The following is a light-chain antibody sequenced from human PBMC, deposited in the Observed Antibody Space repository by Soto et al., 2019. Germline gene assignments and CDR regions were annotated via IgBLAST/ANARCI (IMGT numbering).Light chain of an antibody. Sequence: QSALTQPASVSGSPGQSITVSCTGSSSDFGDDKYVSWYQQQPGKGPNLLIYGVNSRPSGISNRFSGSKSGNTASLTISGLQVEDEAEYFCGSYTVDVAPYVFGTGTKLTVL. CDR3: GSYTVDVAPYV. J-gene: IGLJ1*01. V-gene: IGLV2-14*01. CDR2: GVN. CDR1: SSDFGDDKY.